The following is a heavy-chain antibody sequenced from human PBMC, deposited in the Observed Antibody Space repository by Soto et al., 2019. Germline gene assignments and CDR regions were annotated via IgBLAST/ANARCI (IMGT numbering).Heavy chain of an antibody. V-gene: IGHV6-1*01. Sequence: SQTLSLTCVISGDSVSSNSAAWNWIRQSPSRGLEWLGRTYYRSRWYNDYAVSVRSRITVNADTSKNQFSLHLNSVTPEDTAVYYCAGTSPLKWYYMDVGEKGPTAPVSS. J-gene: IGHJ6*03. CDR1: GDSVSSNSAA. D-gene: IGHD1-7*01. CDR3: AGTSPLKWYYMDV. CDR2: TYYRSRWYN.